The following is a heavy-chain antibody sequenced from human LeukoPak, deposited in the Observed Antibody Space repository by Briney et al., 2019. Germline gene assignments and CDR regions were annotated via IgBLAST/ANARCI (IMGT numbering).Heavy chain of an antibody. CDR2: MNPNSGNT. D-gene: IGHD4-17*01. Sequence: ASVKVSCKASGYTFTSYDINWVRQATGQRLEWMGWMNPNSGNTGYAQKFQGRVTMTRNTSISTAYMELSSLRSEDTAVYYCARGYSDSLLFYYGMDVWGQGTTVTVSS. CDR3: ARGYSDSLLFYYGMDV. CDR1: GYTFTSYD. J-gene: IGHJ6*02. V-gene: IGHV1-8*01.